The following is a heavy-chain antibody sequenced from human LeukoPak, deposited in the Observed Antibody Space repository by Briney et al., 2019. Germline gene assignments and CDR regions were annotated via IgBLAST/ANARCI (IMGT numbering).Heavy chain of an antibody. CDR3: ARARLTDYVWGRRTFDI. V-gene: IGHV3-48*03. D-gene: IGHD3-16*01. Sequence: GGSLRLSCAVSGFTFSSYEMNWVRQAPGKGLEWVSYISSSGSTIYYADSVKGRFTISRDNAKKSLYLQMNSLRAEDTAVYYCARARLTDYVWGRRTFDIWGQGTMVTISS. J-gene: IGHJ3*02. CDR2: ISSSGSTI. CDR1: GFTFSSYE.